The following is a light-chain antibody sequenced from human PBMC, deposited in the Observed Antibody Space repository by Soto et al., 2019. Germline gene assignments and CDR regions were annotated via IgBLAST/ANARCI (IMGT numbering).Light chain of an antibody. CDR1: SSNIGAGYE. Sequence: QPVLTQPPSVSEAPGXRXXISCTGSSSNIGAGYEAHWYQQVPGTAPKLLIYENNNRPSGVPDRFSGSKSGTSASLAITGLEAEDEAEHYCQSYDSSLSGYVFGTGTKVTVL. CDR2: ENN. CDR3: QSYDSSLSGYV. V-gene: IGLV1-40*01. J-gene: IGLJ1*01.